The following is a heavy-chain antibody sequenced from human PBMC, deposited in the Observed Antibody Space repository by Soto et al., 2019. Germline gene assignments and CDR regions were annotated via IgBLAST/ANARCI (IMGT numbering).Heavy chain of an antibody. CDR1: GGSISSGNYY. Sequence: PSETLTLTCTVSGGSISSGNYYWSWIRQHPGKGLEWVGYNYYSSSTYYNPSLKRRATITVDTSKNQFSLKLSPVTAAETAVYYFARGGYWDDGFDPWGQGTLVTVSS. CDR2: NYYSSST. V-gene: IGHV4-31*03. J-gene: IGHJ5*02. CDR3: ARGGYWDDGFDP. D-gene: IGHD1-1*01.